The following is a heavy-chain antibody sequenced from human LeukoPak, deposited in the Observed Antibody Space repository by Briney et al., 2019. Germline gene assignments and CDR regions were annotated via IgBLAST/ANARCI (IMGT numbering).Heavy chain of an antibody. Sequence: PGGSLRLSCAASGFTFSSYAMSWVRQAPGKGLEWVSAISGSGGSTYYADSVKGRFTISRDNSKNTLYLQMNSLRAEDTAVYYCAKDPYCGGDCYSDDAFDIWGQGIMVTVSS. D-gene: IGHD2-21*02. V-gene: IGHV3-23*01. CDR1: GFTFSSYA. J-gene: IGHJ3*02. CDR2: ISGSGGST. CDR3: AKDPYCGGDCYSDDAFDI.